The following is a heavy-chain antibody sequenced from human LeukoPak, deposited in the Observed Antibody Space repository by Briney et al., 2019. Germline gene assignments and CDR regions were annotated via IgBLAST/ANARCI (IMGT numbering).Heavy chain of an antibody. CDR1: GFTFRSYA. V-gene: IGHV3-30-3*01. CDR3: VRDQKGSLDY. Sequence: GGSLRLSCAASGFTFRSYAMHWVRQAPGKGLECVALMSNDGSDENYADSVKGRFTIFRDNSRDTLYLQMNSLRAEDTAVYYCVRDQKGSLDYWGQGTLVTVSS. J-gene: IGHJ4*02. CDR2: MSNDGSDE.